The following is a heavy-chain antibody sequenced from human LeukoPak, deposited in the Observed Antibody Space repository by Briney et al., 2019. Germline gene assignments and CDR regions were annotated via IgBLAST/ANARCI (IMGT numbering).Heavy chain of an antibody. V-gene: IGHV3-23*01. J-gene: IGHJ3*01. CDR2: INGGGDAT. Sequence: GGSLRLSCATSGFTFSNYAMSWVRQAPGEGLEWVSAINGGGDATEYADSVKGRFTISRDNSKKTLYLQMNSLRPEDTAVYYCARCTASCYANAFDVWGQGTLLTVSS. D-gene: IGHD2-2*01. CDR3: ARCTASCYANAFDV. CDR1: GFTFSNYA.